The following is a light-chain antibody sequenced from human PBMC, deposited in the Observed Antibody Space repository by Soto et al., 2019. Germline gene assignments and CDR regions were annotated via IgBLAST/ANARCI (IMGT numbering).Light chain of an antibody. CDR2: SNN. Sequence: QLVLTQPPSASGTPGQRVAISCSGSSSNIGSNTVNWYQQFPETAPKLLIYSNNQRPSGVPDRFSGSKSGTTAYLAISGLRSEDEADYYCAAWDNSLNGRVFGGGTKLTVL. V-gene: IGLV1-44*01. CDR3: AAWDNSLNGRV. J-gene: IGLJ3*02. CDR1: SSNIGSNT.